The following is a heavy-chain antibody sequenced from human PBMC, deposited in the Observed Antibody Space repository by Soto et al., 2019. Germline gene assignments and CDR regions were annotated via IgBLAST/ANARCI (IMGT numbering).Heavy chain of an antibody. CDR3: ARVDYNCFDP. V-gene: IGHV4-39*01. D-gene: IGHD2-15*01. CDR2: IYYSGST. CDR1: GGSISSSSYY. J-gene: IGHJ5*02. Sequence: PSETLSLTCTVSGGSISSSSYYWGWIRQPPGKGLEWIGSIYYSGSTYYNPSLKSRVTISVDTSKNQFSLKLSSVTAADTAVYYRARVDYNCFDPWGQGTPVTVDS.